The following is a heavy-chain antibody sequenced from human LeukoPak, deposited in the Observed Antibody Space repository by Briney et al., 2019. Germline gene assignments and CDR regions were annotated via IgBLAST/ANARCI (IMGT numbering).Heavy chain of an antibody. CDR3: AKDFRIGYSAHFDY. J-gene: IGHJ4*02. Sequence: GSLRLSCVGSGFTFRSHAMSWVRQAPEKGLEFVSGIYENGGTTYYADSVKGRFSISRDNSKNTLYLPMDSLRGEDTAVYYCAKDFRIGYSAHFDYWGQGALVTVSS. CDR2: IYENGGTT. CDR1: GFTFRSHA. D-gene: IGHD2-15*01. V-gene: IGHV3-23*01.